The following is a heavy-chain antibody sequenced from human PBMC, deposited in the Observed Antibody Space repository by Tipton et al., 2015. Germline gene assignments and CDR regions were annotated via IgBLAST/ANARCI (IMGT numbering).Heavy chain of an antibody. V-gene: IGHV5-51*01. Sequence: VQLVQSGAEVKKSGESLKISCKASGYSFNNYWIGWVRQMPGKGLEWMGIIYPGDSDTRHSPSFQGQVTISADKSISTAYLQWSSLKASDTAMYYCAGHRDSSGYYQHDGFNIWGQGTMVTVSS. CDR1: GYSFNNYW. J-gene: IGHJ3*02. D-gene: IGHD3-22*01. CDR2: IYPGDSDT. CDR3: AGHRDSSGYYQHDGFNI.